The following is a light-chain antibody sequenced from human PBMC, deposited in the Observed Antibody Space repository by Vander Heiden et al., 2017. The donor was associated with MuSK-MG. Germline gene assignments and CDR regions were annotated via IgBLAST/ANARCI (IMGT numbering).Light chain of an antibody. CDR1: NVGRKV. J-gene: IGLJ1*01. CDR2: DDS. CDR3: LVWDSASHHYV. V-gene: IGLV3-21*02. Sequence: YVLTQPPSVSVAPGQTATITCGGNNVGRKVVHWYQQKPGQAPVLFVYDDSTRPSGIPERFSGSNSGNTATLTISRVEAGDEADYYCLVWDSASHHYVFRTGTKVTAL.